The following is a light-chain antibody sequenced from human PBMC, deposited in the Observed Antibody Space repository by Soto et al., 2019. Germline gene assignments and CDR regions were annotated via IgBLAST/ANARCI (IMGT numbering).Light chain of an antibody. CDR2: KAS. J-gene: IGKJ3*01. CDR3: QQYNSYPRT. Sequence: DIQMTQSPSTLSAAVGDRVTITCRASQIIGTSLAWYQQKPGKAPNLLFYKASTLESGVPSRFSGSGSGAEFTLTVSRLQPDDFGTYYCQQYNSYPRTFGPGTKVDVK. CDR1: QIIGTS. V-gene: IGKV1-5*03.